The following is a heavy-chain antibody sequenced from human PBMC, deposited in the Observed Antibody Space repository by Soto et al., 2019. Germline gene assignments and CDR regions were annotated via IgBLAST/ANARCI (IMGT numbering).Heavy chain of an antibody. V-gene: IGHV3-30*18. J-gene: IGHJ5*02. Sequence: PGGSLRLSCAASGFTFSNYGMHWVRQAPGKGLEWVAVISVDGDDQYYADSVKGRFTISRDNSKNTLYLQMNSLRAEDTAVYNWAKNFWDYGAYDTIQKNWFDPWGRGTRFT. D-gene: IGHD4-17*01. CDR2: ISVDGDDQ. CDR1: GFTFSNYG. CDR3: AKNFWDYGAYDTIQKNWFDP.